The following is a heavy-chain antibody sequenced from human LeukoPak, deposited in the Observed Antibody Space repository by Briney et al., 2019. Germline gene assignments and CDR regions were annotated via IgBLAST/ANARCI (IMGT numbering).Heavy chain of an antibody. J-gene: IGHJ4*02. CDR3: ARVHSYGHFDY. Sequence: PSETLSLTCTVSGGSISSYYWSWIRQPPGKGLEWIGYIYYSGSTNYNPSLKSRVTISVDTSKNQFSLKLSSVTAADTAVYYCARVHSYGHFDYWGQGTLVTVSS. CDR2: IYYSGST. V-gene: IGHV4-59*01. CDR1: GGSISSYY. D-gene: IGHD5-18*01.